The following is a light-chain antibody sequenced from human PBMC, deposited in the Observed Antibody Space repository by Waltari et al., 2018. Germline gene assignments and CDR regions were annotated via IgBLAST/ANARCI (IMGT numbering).Light chain of an antibody. J-gene: IGLJ1*01. V-gene: IGLV3-10*01. Sequence: SYELTQTPSVSVSPGQTARITCSGHELPRKYAYWFQQKSGQAPRLVIYEDTKRPSGIPERFSGSSSGTVATFTITGAQVDDEADYYCYSSDSTGLRVFGGGTTVVVL. CDR2: EDT. CDR1: ELPRKY. CDR3: YSSDSTGLRV.